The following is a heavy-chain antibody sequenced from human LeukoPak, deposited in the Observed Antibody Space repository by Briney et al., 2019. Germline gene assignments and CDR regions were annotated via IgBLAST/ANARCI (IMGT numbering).Heavy chain of an antibody. Sequence: ASVKVSCKASGYTFSGFLMHWVRQAPGQGLEWMGWISAYNGNTNYAQKLQGRVTMTTDTSTTTAYMELRSLRSDDTAVYYCARDLSHRYNYDSRGYYILFDHWGQGTLVTVSS. V-gene: IGHV1-18*04. CDR1: GYTFSGFL. J-gene: IGHJ4*02. CDR3: ARDLSHRYNYDSRGYYILFDH. D-gene: IGHD3-22*01. CDR2: ISAYNGNT.